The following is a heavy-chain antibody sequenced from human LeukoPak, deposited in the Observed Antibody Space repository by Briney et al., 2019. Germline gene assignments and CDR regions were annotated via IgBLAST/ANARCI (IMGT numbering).Heavy chain of an antibody. V-gene: IGHV1-69*04. CDR3: ARELTLGIAVAGTGSWFDP. D-gene: IGHD6-19*01. Sequence: SVKVSCKASGGTFSSYAISWVRQAPGQGLEWMGRIIPIFGIANYAQKFQGRVTITADKSTSTAYMELSSLRSADTAVYYCARELTLGIAVAGTGSWFDPWGQGTLVTVSS. J-gene: IGHJ5*02. CDR1: GGTFSSYA. CDR2: IIPIFGIA.